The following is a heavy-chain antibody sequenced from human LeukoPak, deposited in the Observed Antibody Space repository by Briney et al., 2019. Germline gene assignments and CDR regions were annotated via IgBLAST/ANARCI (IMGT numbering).Heavy chain of an antibody. Sequence: SESLSLTCTVSGGSITNSPKYWGWIRQPPGKGLGWIGSIFYSGTTYYNPSLKSRATLSVDTSNNQFSLKLSFVTATDTAVYYCARAGEEDYDFWSGYDYSGPGTLVTVSS. CDR3: ARAGEEDYDFWSGYDY. V-gene: IGHV4-39*01. J-gene: IGHJ4*02. CDR1: GGSITNSPKY. D-gene: IGHD3-3*01. CDR2: IFYSGTT.